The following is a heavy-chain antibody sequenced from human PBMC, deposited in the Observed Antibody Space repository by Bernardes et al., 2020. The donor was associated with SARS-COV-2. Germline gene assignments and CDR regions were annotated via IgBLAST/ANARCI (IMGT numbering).Heavy chain of an antibody. D-gene: IGHD1-26*01. Sequence: ASVKVSCKVSGYTLTELSMHWVRQAPGKGLEWMGGFDPEDGETIYAQKFQGRVTMTEDTSTDTAYMELSSLRSEDTAVYYCATAHPLSGSYSDYYYYCGMDVWGQGTTVTVSS. V-gene: IGHV1-24*01. CDR2: FDPEDGET. J-gene: IGHJ6*02. CDR3: ATAHPLSGSYSDYYYYCGMDV. CDR1: GYTLTELS.